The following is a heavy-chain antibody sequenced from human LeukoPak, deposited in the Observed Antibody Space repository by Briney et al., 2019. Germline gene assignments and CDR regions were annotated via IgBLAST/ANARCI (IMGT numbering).Heavy chain of an antibody. CDR3: AKPARTDYADY. J-gene: IGHJ4*02. V-gene: IGHV1-46*01. Sequence: ASVKVSCKASGYIFTSYYMHWVRQAPGQGLEWMGIINPSGGSTSYAQKFQGRVTMTRDTSTSTVYMELSSLRSEDTAVDYCAKPARTDYADYWGQGTLVTVSS. CDR2: INPSGGST. D-gene: IGHD1-14*01. CDR1: GYIFTSYY.